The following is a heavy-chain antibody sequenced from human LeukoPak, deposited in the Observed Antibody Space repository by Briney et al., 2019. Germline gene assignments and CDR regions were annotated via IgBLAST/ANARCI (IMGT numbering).Heavy chain of an antibody. CDR3: ARSESSAWPFDY. V-gene: IGHV5-51*01. CDR1: GYSFTNYW. J-gene: IGHJ4*02. D-gene: IGHD6-19*01. Sequence: EESLKISCETSGYSFTNYWIGWVRQMPGKGLEWMGIIYPGDSDTRYSPSFQGQVTISVDKSISTAYLQWSSLKASDSAIYYCARSESSAWPFDYWGQGTPVTVSS. CDR2: IYPGDSDT.